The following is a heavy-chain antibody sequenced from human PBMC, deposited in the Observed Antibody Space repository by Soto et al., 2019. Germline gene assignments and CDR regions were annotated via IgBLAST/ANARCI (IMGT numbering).Heavy chain of an antibody. CDR1: GFTFSSYA. V-gene: IGHV3-30-3*01. D-gene: IGHD3-22*01. J-gene: IGHJ4*02. CDR2: ISYDGSNK. CDR3: AREPNFDSSGSMPDY. Sequence: RLSCAASGFTFSSYAMHWVRQAPGKGLEWVAVISYDGSNKYYADSVKGRFTISRDNSKNTLYLQMNSLRAEDTAVYYCAREPNFDSSGSMPDYWGQGXLVTVYS.